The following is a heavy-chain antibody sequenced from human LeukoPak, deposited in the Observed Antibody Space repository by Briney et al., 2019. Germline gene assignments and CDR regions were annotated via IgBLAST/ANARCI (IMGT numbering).Heavy chain of an antibody. CDR1: GYTFTSYY. D-gene: IGHD1-26*01. CDR3: ARDQKGGSYYNYFDY. V-gene: IGHV1-46*01. J-gene: IGHJ4*02. CDR2: INPSGGST. Sequence: ASVKVSCKASGYTFTSYYMHWVRQAPGQGLEWMGLINPSGGSTSYAQKFQGRVTMTRDTSTSTVYMELSSLRSEDTAVYYCARDQKGGSYYNYFDYWGQGTLVTVSS.